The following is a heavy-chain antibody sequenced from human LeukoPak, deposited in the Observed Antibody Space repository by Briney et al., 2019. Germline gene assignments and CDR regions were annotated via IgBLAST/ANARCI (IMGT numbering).Heavy chain of an antibody. CDR2: MNPNSGNT. D-gene: IGHD1-7*01. Sequence: ASVKVSCEASGYTFTSYDINWVRQATGQGLEWMGWMNPNSGNTGYAQKFQGRVTITRNTSISTAYMELSSLRSEDTAVYYCARGYELELRQPFDYWGQGTLVTVSS. CDR3: ARGYELELRQPFDY. J-gene: IGHJ4*02. CDR1: GYTFTSYD. V-gene: IGHV1-8*03.